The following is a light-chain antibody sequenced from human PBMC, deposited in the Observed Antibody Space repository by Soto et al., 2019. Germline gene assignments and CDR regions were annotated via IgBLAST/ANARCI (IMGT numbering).Light chain of an antibody. Sequence: DIVMTQSPDSLAVSLGERATINCKSSQSVLYSSNDKHYLAWYQQKPGQPPKLLIYWASTRESGVPDRFSGSGSGTDFTLTISSLQAEDVAVYYCQHYYSTPLTFGGGTTVEI. CDR3: QHYYSTPLT. V-gene: IGKV4-1*01. CDR1: QSVLYSSNDKHY. J-gene: IGKJ4*01. CDR2: WAS.